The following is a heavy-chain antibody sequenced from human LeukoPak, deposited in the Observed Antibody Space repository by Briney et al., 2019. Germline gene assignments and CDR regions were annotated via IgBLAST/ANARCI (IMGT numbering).Heavy chain of an antibody. D-gene: IGHD5-18*01. CDR3: ARDPLVDTAMFPDY. J-gene: IGHJ4*02. CDR2: INHSGST. V-gene: IGHV4-34*01. Sequence: SETLSLTCAVSGGSFSGYYWSWIRQPPGKGLEWIGEINHSGSTNYNPSLKSRVTVSVDTSKNQLSLKLRSVTAADTAVYYCARDPLVDTAMFPDYWGQGTLVTVSS. CDR1: GGSFSGYY.